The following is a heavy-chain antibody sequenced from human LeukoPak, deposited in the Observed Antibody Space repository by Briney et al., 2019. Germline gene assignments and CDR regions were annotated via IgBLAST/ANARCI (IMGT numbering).Heavy chain of an antibody. V-gene: IGHV4-59*08. CDR3: GRSYDTNNRQRFDY. Sequence: SETLSLTCTVSGASIRSYYWSWIRQPPGKGLEWIAYMYYTESPNYNPSLKSRVSMSGDSSRNRFSLKLNSVTAADTAVYYCGRSYDTNNRQRFDYWGQGILVTVSP. CDR2: MYYTESP. CDR1: GASIRSYY. J-gene: IGHJ4*02. D-gene: IGHD3-10*01.